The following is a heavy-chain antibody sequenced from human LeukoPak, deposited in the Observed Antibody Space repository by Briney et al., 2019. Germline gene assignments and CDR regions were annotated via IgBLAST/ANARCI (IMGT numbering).Heavy chain of an antibody. Sequence: GGSLRLSCAASGFTFSSYAMSWVRQAPGKGLEWVSAISGSGGSIYYADSVKGRFTISRDNSKNTLYLQMNSLRAEDTAVYYCAKGGYSSGWYYFDYWGQGALVTVSS. V-gene: IGHV3-23*01. D-gene: IGHD6-19*01. J-gene: IGHJ4*02. CDR2: ISGSGGSI. CDR3: AKGGYSSGWYYFDY. CDR1: GFTFSSYA.